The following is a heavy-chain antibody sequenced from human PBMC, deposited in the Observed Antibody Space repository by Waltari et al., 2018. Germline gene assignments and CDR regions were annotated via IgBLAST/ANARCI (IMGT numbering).Heavy chain of an antibody. J-gene: IGHJ4*02. Sequence: EVQLVESGGGLVQPGGSLRLSCAASGFTFSRYTMNWVRQAPGQVLEWGSYSSSTSIRISYAGSVKVRIITSRDNYKNSLYLQMNSLRAEDTAVYYCAREEVRYCRGGTCSDFDYWGQGTLVTVSS. V-gene: IGHV3-48*04. CDR1: GFTFSRYT. D-gene: IGHD2-15*01. CDR2: SSSTSIRI. CDR3: AREEVRYCRGGTCSDFDY.